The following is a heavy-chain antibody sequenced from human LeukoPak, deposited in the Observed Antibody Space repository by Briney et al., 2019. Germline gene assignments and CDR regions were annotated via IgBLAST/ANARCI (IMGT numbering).Heavy chain of an antibody. J-gene: IGHJ4*02. Sequence: SETLSLTCTVSGGSISSYYWSWIRQPPGKGLEWIGRIYTSGSTNYNPSLKSRVTISVDTSKNQFSLKLSSVTAADTAVYYCARAVKSSGTWYFDYWGQGTLVTVSS. CDR1: GGSISSYY. CDR3: ARAVKSSGTWYFDY. D-gene: IGHD3-10*01. V-gene: IGHV4-4*07. CDR2: IYTSGST.